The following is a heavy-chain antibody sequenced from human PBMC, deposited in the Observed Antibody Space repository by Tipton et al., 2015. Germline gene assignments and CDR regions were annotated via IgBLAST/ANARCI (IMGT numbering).Heavy chain of an antibody. CDR1: GYIFTSFW. Sequence: QSGPEVKKPGESLKISCKGSGYIFTSFWIDWVRQMPGKGLEWMGTIYPGDSETRYNPSFQGQVTISADESITTAYLQWRSLKASDTAMYYCVRRARRVGSHSYPYYFDYWGQGTLVPVSS. V-gene: IGHV5-51*01. CDR3: VRRARRVGSHSYPYYFDY. D-gene: IGHD1-26*01. J-gene: IGHJ4*02. CDR2: IYPGDSET.